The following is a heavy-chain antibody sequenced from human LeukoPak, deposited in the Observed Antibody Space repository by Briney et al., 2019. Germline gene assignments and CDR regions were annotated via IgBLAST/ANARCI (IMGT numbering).Heavy chain of an antibody. Sequence: GASVKVSCKASGYTFTSYYMHWVRQAPGQGLEWVGIINPSGGSTSYAQKFQGRVTMTRDTSTSTVYMELSSLRSEDTAVYYCARDWISYSSSWYGTADYWGQGTLDTVSS. CDR2: INPSGGST. J-gene: IGHJ4*02. D-gene: IGHD6-13*01. V-gene: IGHV1-46*01. CDR3: ARDWISYSSSWYGTADY. CDR1: GYTFTSYY.